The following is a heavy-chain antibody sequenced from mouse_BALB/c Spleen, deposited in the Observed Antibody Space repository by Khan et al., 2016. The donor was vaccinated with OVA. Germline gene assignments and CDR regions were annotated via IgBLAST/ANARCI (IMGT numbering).Heavy chain of an antibody. J-gene: IGHJ3*01. CDR2: ISTFYGDA. CDR1: GYTFTDFA. V-gene: IGHV1S137*01. Sequence: QVQLKQSGAELVRPGVSVKISCKGSGYTFTDFAMHWVKQSHAKSLEWIGVISTFYGDATYNQMFKDKATMTVDKSSSTAYVELVSLTSEDSAICYGVRGGCNSRFAYWGQGTLVTVSA. D-gene: IGHD2-1*01. CDR3: VRGGCNSRFAY.